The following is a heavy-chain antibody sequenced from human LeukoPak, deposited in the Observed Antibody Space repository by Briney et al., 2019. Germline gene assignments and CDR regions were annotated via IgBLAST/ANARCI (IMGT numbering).Heavy chain of an antibody. V-gene: IGHV1-2*02. CDR1: GYTFTGYY. CDR3: ARDGVVVVADGNYYFDY. D-gene: IGHD2-15*01. CDR2: ISPNSGGT. Sequence: GASVKVSCKASGYTFTGYYMHWVRQAPGQGLEWMGWISPNSGGTNYAQKFQGRVTMTRDTSISTAYMELSRLRSDDTAVYYCARDGVVVVADGNYYFDYWGQGTLVTVSS. J-gene: IGHJ4*02.